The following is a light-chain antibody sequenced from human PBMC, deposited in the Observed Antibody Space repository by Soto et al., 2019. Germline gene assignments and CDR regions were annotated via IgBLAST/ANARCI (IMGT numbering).Light chain of an antibody. CDR2: DVS. Sequence: QSALTQPRSVSGSPGQSVTISCTGTSSDVGGYNYVSWYQQHPGKAPKLMFYDVSKRPSGVPDRFSGSKSGNTASLTISGLQVEDEADYYCCSYAGSYNYVFGTGTKVTVL. CDR1: SSDVGGYNY. CDR3: CSYAGSYNYV. J-gene: IGLJ1*01. V-gene: IGLV2-11*01.